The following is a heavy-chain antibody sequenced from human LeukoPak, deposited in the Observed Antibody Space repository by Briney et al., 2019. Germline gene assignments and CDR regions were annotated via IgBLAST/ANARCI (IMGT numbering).Heavy chain of an antibody. CDR2: INHSGST. Sequence: SETLSLTCAVYGGSFSGYYWSWIRQPPGKGLEWIGEINHSGSTNYNPSLKSRVTISVDTSKNQFSLKLSSVTAADTAVYYCARGGEGYTYGYMCYFDNRGQGTLVTASS. D-gene: IGHD5-18*01. CDR3: ARGGEGYTYGYMCYFDN. CDR1: GGSFSGYY. V-gene: IGHV4-34*01. J-gene: IGHJ4*02.